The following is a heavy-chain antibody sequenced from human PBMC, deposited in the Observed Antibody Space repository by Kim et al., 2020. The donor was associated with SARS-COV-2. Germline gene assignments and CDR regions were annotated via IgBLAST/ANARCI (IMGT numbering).Heavy chain of an antibody. Sequence: SETLSLTCAVYGGSFSGYYWSWIRQPPGKGLEWIGEINHSGSTNYNPSLKSRVTISVDTSKNQFSLKLSSVTAADTAVYYCARGYSSSWPSGRIDYWGRGTLVTVSS. CDR2: INHSGST. J-gene: IGHJ4*02. CDR1: GGSFSGYY. V-gene: IGHV4-34*01. D-gene: IGHD6-13*01. CDR3: ARGYSSSWPSGRIDY.